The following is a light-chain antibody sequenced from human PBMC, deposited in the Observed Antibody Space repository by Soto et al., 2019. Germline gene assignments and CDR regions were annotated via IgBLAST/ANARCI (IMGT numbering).Light chain of an antibody. CDR2: AAS. Sequence: RTQVSATDCPCFGERVVLSCRASQSISSYVTWYQQKPGQAPKLLIYAASTMPTGIPSRFSGTGSGTEFTLTISSLQPEDFATYYCQQNYGYPSTFGQGTGVEIK. J-gene: IGKJ5*01. CDR3: QQNYGYPST. V-gene: IGKV3-15*01. CDR1: QSISSY.